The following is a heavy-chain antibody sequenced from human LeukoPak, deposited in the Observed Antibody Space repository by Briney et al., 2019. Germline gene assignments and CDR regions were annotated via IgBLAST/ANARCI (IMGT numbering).Heavy chain of an antibody. J-gene: IGHJ6*03. Sequence: ASVKVSCKASGYTFTSYGISWVRQAPGQGLEWMGWISAYNGNTNYAQKLQGRVTMTTDTSTSTAYMELRSLRSDDTAVYYCARRYSGYDYYYYYYMDVWGKGTTVTVSS. V-gene: IGHV1-18*01. D-gene: IGHD5-12*01. CDR1: GYTFTSYG. CDR2: ISAYNGNT. CDR3: ARRYSGYDYYYYYYMDV.